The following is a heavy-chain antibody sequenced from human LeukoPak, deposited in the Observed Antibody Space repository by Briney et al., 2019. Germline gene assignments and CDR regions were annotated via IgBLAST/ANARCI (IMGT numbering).Heavy chain of an antibody. D-gene: IGHD4-23*01. J-gene: IGHJ4*02. V-gene: IGHV1-3*01. CDR3: ARTDYGGNSGLDY. Sequence: GASVKVSCKASGYTFTSYAMHWVRQAPGQRLEWMGWINAGNGNTKYPQKFQGRVTITRDTSASTAYMELSSLRSEDTAVYYCARTDYGGNSGLDYWGQGTLVTVSS. CDR1: GYTFTSYA. CDR2: INAGNGNT.